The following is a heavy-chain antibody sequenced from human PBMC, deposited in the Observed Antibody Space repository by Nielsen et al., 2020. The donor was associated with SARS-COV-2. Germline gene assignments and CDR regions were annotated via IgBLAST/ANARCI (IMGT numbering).Heavy chain of an antibody. V-gene: IGHV3-74*01. CDR1: GFTLSSTS. D-gene: IGHD3-3*01. J-gene: IGHJ6*03. Sequence: GESLKISCSASGFTLSSTSMDWVRQAPGQGLVWVSRINPSGSGTAYADSVKGRFAVSRDNAENTVVLQIHSLRVEDTAVYYCAGGADFWSGTQKYYMDVWGKGTTVTVSS. CDR3: AGGADFWSGTQKYYMDV. CDR2: INPSGSGT.